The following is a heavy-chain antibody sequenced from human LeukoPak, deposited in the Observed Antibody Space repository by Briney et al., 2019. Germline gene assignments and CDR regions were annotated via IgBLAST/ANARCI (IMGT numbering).Heavy chain of an antibody. CDR3: ARVSPIAVAGSSYYYAMDV. V-gene: IGHV4-4*07. CDR2: IYSSGTT. CDR1: GVSISNYY. J-gene: IGHJ6*02. Sequence: SETLSLTCTVSGVSISNYYWTWIRQPAGKGLEWIGRIYSSGTTTYNPSLRSRVAMSVDTSRNQFSLKLSSVTAADTAVYYCARVSPIAVAGSSYYYAMDVWGQGTTVTASS. D-gene: IGHD6-19*01.